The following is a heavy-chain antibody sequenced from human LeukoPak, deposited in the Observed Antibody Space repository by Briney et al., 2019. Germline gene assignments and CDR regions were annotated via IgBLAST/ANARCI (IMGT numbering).Heavy chain of an antibody. Sequence: PSETLSLTCTVSGDSISSSSYSWGWVRQPPGKGLEWIGIIYYSGSTYYNPSLKSRVTMSVDTSKNHFSLRLSSVTAADTAVYYCARGLIPSGICSGSTEYFQHWGQGTLVTVSS. D-gene: IGHD1-26*01. J-gene: IGHJ1*01. V-gene: IGHV4-39*07. CDR3: ARGLIPSGICSGSTEYFQH. CDR1: GDSISSSSYS. CDR2: IYYSGST.